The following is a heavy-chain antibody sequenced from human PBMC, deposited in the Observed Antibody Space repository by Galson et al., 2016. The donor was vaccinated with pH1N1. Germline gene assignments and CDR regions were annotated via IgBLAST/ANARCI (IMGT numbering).Heavy chain of an antibody. CDR2: IYPGDSDT. CDR3: ARYAVTYYYDSSGYPDWYFDL. Sequence: QSGAEVKKPGESLKISCKGSGYSFTSYWIGWVRQMPGKGLEWMGIIYPGDSDTRYSPSFQGQVTISADKSPSTAYLQWSSLKAPDPAIYYCARYAVTYYYDSSGYPDWYFDLWGRGTLVTVSS. D-gene: IGHD3-22*01. V-gene: IGHV5-51*03. J-gene: IGHJ2*01. CDR1: GYSFTSYW.